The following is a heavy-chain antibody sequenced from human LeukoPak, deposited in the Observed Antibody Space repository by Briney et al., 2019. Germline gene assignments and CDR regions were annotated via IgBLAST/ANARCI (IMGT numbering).Heavy chain of an antibody. D-gene: IGHD2-2*01. CDR2: IYHSGST. CDR3: ARGGAHIVVVPVMGRRGAFDI. J-gene: IGHJ3*02. Sequence: SQTLSLTCTVSGGSISSGGYSWSWIRQPPGKGLEWIGYIYHSGSTYYNPSLKSRVTISVDRSKNQFSLKLSSVTAADTAVYYCARGGAHIVVVPVMGRRGAFDIWGQGTMVTVSS. CDR1: GGSISSGGYS. V-gene: IGHV4-30-2*01.